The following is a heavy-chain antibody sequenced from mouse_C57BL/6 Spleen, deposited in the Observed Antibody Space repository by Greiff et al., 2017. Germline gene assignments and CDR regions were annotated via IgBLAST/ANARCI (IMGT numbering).Heavy chain of an antibody. CDR2: ISYSGST. D-gene: IGHD2-5*01. J-gene: IGHJ3*01. CDR1: GYSITSGYD. V-gene: IGHV3-1*01. Sequence: EVQRVESGPGMVKPSQSLSLTCTVTGYSITSGYDWHWIRHFPGNKLEWMGYISYSGSTNYNPSLKSRISITHDTSKNHFFLKLNSVTTEDTATYYCARESNYGAWFAYWGQGTLVTVSA. CDR3: ARESNYGAWFAY.